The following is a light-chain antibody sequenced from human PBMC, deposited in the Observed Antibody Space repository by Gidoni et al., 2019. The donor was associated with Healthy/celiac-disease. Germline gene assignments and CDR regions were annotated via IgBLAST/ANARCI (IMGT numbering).Light chain of an antibody. CDR3: SSYTSSSTRV. Sequence: QPALTQPASVSGSPGQSITISCTGTSSDVGGYNYVFWYQPHPGKAPKLMIYDVRNRPSGVSNRFSGSKSCNTASLTISGLQAEDEADYYCSSYTSSSTRVFGGGTKLTVL. V-gene: IGLV2-14*01. CDR1: SSDVGGYNY. J-gene: IGLJ3*02. CDR2: DVR.